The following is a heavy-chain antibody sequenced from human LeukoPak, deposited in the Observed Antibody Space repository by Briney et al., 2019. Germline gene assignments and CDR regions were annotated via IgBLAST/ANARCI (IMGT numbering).Heavy chain of an antibody. CDR1: GFTVSSNY. V-gene: IGHV3-21*01. CDR3: ARASGGYYFDY. D-gene: IGHD3-22*01. J-gene: IGHJ4*02. CDR2: ISSSSSYI. Sequence: GGSLRLSCAASGFTVSSNYMSWVRQAPGKGLEWVSSISSSSSYIYYADSVKGRFTISRDNAKNSLYLQMNSLRAEDTAVYYCARASGGYYFDYWGQGTLVTVSS.